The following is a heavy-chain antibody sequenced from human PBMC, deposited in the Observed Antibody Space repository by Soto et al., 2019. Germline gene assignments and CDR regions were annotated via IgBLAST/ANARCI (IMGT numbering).Heavy chain of an antibody. CDR2: ISYDGSNK. CDR3: RWELPPDAFDI. CDR1: GFTFSSYG. Sequence: QVQLVESGGGVVQPGRSLRLSCAASGFTFSSYGMHWVRQAPGKGLEWVAVISYDGSNKYYADSVKGRFTISRDNSKNTLYQQMNSLRAEDTAVYYCRWELPPDAFDIWGQGTMVTVSS. J-gene: IGHJ3*02. V-gene: IGHV3-30*03. D-gene: IGHD1-26*01.